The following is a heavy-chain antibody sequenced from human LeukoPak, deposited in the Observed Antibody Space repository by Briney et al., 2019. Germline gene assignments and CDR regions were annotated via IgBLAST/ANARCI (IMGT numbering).Heavy chain of an antibody. V-gene: IGHV4-39*07. J-gene: IGHJ5*02. CDR1: SGSISSSSYY. CDR3: ATNILVRDIINWFDP. D-gene: IGHD3-10*01. CDR2: IYYSGST. Sequence: SETLSLTCTVSSGSISSSSYYWGWIRQPPGKGLEWIGSIYYSGSTYYNPSLKSRVTISVDTSKNQFSLKLSSVTAADTAVYYCATNILVRDIINWFDPWGQGTLVTVSS.